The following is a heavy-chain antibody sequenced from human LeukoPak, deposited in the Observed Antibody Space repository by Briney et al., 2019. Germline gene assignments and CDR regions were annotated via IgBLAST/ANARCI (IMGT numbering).Heavy chain of an antibody. Sequence: SETLSLTCTVSGGSISSTTYYWGWIRQPPGKGLEWIGSIYYSGSTYYNPSLKSRVTLSADTSKNQFSPKLSSVTAADTAVYYCARRSTYDSSGYYSRWGQGTLVTVSS. D-gene: IGHD3-22*01. J-gene: IGHJ4*02. V-gene: IGHV4-39*01. CDR3: ARRSTYDSSGYYSR. CDR1: GGSISSTTYY. CDR2: IYYSGST.